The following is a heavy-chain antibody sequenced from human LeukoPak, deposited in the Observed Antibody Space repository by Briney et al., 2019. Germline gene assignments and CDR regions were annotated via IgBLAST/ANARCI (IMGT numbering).Heavy chain of an antibody. D-gene: IGHD5-18*01. V-gene: IGHV4-34*01. CDR1: GGSFSGYY. CDR3: ARWDTTRFDY. J-gene: IGHJ4*02. Sequence: SETLSLTCAVYGGSFSGYYWSWIRQPPGKGLEWIGEINHSGSTYYNPSLKSRVTISVDRSKNQFSLKLSSVTAADTAVYYCARWDTTRFDYWGQGTLVTVSS. CDR2: INHSGST.